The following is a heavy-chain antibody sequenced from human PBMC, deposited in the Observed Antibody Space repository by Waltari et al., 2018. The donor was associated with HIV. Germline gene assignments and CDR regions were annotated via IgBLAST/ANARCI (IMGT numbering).Heavy chain of an antibody. D-gene: IGHD6-19*01. Sequence: QVQLVQSGAEVKRPGASVKVYCKVSGYILTELSIHWVRQAPGKRLEWVGSFDPADGKTTYAQKFQGRVTMTEDTSTDTASMEVSSLRSEDTAVYYCATARQWLVDSGMDVWGQGTTVTVSS. V-gene: IGHV1-24*01. J-gene: IGHJ6*02. CDR3: ATARQWLVDSGMDV. CDR1: GYILTELS. CDR2: FDPADGKT.